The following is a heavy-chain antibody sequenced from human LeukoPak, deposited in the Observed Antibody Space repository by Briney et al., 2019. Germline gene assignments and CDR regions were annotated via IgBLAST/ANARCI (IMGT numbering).Heavy chain of an antibody. V-gene: IGHV1-8*03. J-gene: IGHJ6*03. Sequence: GASVKVSCKASGYTFTSYDINWVRQATGQGLEWMGWMNPNSGNTGYAQKFQGRVTITRNTSISTAYMELSSLRSEDTAVYYCARSPTLYYDFWSGYYYYYYMDVWGKGTTVTVSS. D-gene: IGHD3-3*01. CDR3: ARSPTLYYDFWSGYYYYYYMDV. CDR1: GYTFTSYD. CDR2: MNPNSGNT.